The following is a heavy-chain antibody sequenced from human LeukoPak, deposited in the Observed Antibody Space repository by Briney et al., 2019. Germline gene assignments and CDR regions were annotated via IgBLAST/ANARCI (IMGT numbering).Heavy chain of an antibody. CDR3: ARELPGEAFDV. CDR1: GFTFSGHT. J-gene: IGHJ3*01. CDR2: IGGSSSSM. V-gene: IGHV3-21*01. D-gene: IGHD7-27*01. Sequence: GGSLRLSCAASGFTFSGHTMNWVRQAPGKGLEWVSSIGGSSSSMYYADSLKGRFTISRDNAKNSLYLQMNSLRAEDTAIYYCARELPGEAFDVWGQGTMVIVSS.